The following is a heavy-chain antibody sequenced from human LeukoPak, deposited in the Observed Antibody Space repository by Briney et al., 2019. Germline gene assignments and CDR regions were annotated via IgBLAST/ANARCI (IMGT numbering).Heavy chain of an antibody. CDR1: GFTFSRFW. J-gene: IGHJ3*02. CDR2: IKQDGSET. CDR3: ARDGASDSSGYYLNAFDI. D-gene: IGHD3-22*01. V-gene: IGHV3-7*01. Sequence: GGSLRLSCAASGFTFSRFWTSWVRQAPGKALEWVADIKQDGSETYYVDSVKGRFTISRDNSKNSMYLQMNSLRAEDTAVYYCARDGASDSSGYYLNAFDIWGQGTMVTVSS.